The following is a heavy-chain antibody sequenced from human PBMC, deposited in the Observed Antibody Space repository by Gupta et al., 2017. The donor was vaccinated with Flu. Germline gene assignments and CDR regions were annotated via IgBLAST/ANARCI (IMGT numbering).Heavy chain of an antibody. CDR1: GGSISSYY. V-gene: IGHV4-59*08. Sequence: LQESCPGLVKPSETLSLSCTVPGGSISSYYWTWIRQPPGKGLEWIGYVHYSGSTNYNPALKSRVTISIDTSKNQFSLKLGSVTAADTAVYYCARLATYDILTVDDRCQGTLVIVSS. D-gene: IGHD3-9*01. CDR3: ARLATYDILTVDD. J-gene: IGHJ4*02. CDR2: VHYSGST.